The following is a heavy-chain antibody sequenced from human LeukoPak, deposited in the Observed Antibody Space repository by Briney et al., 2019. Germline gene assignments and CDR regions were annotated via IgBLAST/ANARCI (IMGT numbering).Heavy chain of an antibody. V-gene: IGHV5-51*01. Sequence: GESLQISCQGSGSSFTSYWIGWVRQMPGKGLEWMGIIYPGDSDTRYSPSFQGQVTISADKSISTAYLQWSSLKASDTAMYYCARCEWELLPMGGDYWGQGTLVTVSS. D-gene: IGHD1-26*01. CDR2: IYPGDSDT. CDR3: ARCEWELLPMGGDY. CDR1: GSSFTSYW. J-gene: IGHJ4*02.